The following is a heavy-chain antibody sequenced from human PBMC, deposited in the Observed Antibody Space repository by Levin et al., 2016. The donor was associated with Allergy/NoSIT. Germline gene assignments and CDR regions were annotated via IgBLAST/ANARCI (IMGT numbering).Heavy chain of an antibody. CDR3: ARGSWFGEVQYFDY. Sequence: WIRQPPGKGLEWVSVIYSGGSTYYADSVKGRFTISRDNSKNTLYLQMNSLRAEDTAVYYCARGSWFGEVQYFDYWGQGTLVTVSS. CDR2: IYSGGST. J-gene: IGHJ4*02. V-gene: IGHV3-53*01. D-gene: IGHD3-10*01.